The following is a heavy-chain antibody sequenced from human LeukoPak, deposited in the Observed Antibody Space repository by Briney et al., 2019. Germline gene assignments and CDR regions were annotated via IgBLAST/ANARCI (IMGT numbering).Heavy chain of an antibody. CDR1: GDTFTTYY. V-gene: IGHV1-46*01. J-gene: IGHJ4*02. CDR2: IYLSGATT. CDR3: ARDCGGRPGTKVNYFDY. D-gene: IGHD2-21*01. Sequence: GASVKVSCKASGDTFTTYYMHWVRQAPGQGLEWMGIIYLSGATTSYAQKFQGRVTMSRDTSTSTVYMELSSLRSEDTAVYYCARDCGGRPGTKVNYFDYWGRGTLVTVSS.